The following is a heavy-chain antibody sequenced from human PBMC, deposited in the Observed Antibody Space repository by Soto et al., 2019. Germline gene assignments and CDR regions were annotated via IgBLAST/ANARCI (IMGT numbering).Heavy chain of an antibody. CDR2: ISYDGSNK. Sequence: GESLKISCAASGFTFSSYGMHWVRQAPGKGLEWVAVISYDGSNKYYADSVKGRFTISRDNSKNTLYLQMNSLRAEDTAVFYCAKYPRRITGTTVSGYYYYYMDVWGKGTTVTVSS. CDR1: GFTFSSYG. V-gene: IGHV3-30*18. D-gene: IGHD1-7*01. CDR3: AKYPRRITGTTVSGYYYYYMDV. J-gene: IGHJ6*03.